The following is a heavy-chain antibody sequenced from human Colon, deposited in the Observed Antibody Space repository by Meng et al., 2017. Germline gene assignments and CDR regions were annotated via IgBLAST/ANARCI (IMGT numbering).Heavy chain of an antibody. J-gene: IGHJ4*02. Sequence: GGSLRLSCAASGFTFSDYYMTWIRQAPGKGLEWVSHISRSGKKIDYADSVKGRFTISRDNANNSLYLQMDSLTADDTAIYYCARDHGTGLDYWGQGALVTVSS. CDR3: ARDHGTGLDY. CDR1: GFTFSDYY. D-gene: IGHD3/OR15-3a*01. V-gene: IGHV3-11*01. CDR2: ISRSGKKI.